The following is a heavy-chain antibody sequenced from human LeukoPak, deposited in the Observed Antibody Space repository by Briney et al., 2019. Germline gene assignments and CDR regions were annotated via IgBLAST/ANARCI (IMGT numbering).Heavy chain of an antibody. CDR1: GGTFSSYA. Sequence: SVKVSCKASGGTFSSYAISWVRQAPGQALEWMGGIIPIFGTANYAQKFQGRVTITADESTSTAYMELSSLRSEDTAVYYCARHVDSNYPFDYWGQGTLVTVSS. J-gene: IGHJ4*02. CDR2: IIPIFGTA. CDR3: ARHVDSNYPFDY. V-gene: IGHV1-69*13. D-gene: IGHD4-11*01.